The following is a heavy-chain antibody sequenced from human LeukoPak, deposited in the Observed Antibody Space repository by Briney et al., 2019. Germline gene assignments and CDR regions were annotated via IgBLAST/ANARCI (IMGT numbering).Heavy chain of an antibody. J-gene: IGHJ3*02. D-gene: IGHD5-24*01. CDR3: ARHLVEMATIAAFDI. Sequence: ASVKVSCKASGYTFTSYYMHWVRQAPGQGLEWMGIINPSGGSTSYAQKFQGRVTMTRDTSTSTVYMELSSLRSEDTAVYYCARHLVEMATIAAFDIWGQGTMVTVSS. CDR1: GYTFTSYY. CDR2: INPSGGST. V-gene: IGHV1-46*01.